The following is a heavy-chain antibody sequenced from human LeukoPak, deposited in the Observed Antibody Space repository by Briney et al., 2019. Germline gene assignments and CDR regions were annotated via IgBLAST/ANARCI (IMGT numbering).Heavy chain of an antibody. Sequence: SQTLSLTCTVSGGSISSGGYYWSWIRQHPGKGLEWIGYIYYSGSTYYNPSLKSRVTISVDTSKNQFSLKLSSVTAADTAVYYCTTGYCSSTSCPHNWFDPWGQGPLVTVPS. J-gene: IGHJ5*02. CDR3: TTGYCSSTSCPHNWFDP. CDR1: GGSISSGGYY. D-gene: IGHD2-2*01. V-gene: IGHV4-31*03. CDR2: IYYSGST.